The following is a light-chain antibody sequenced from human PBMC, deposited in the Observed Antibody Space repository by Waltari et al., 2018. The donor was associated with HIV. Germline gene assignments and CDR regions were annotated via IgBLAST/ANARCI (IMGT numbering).Light chain of an antibody. Sequence: DIQMTQSPSSLSASVGDRVSISCQASQDIDTSLNWYQQKPGKAPRLLIYVASILAAGVPSRFSGSGSGTHFTLTISSLQPEDIATYDCQQYESLYTFGQGTKVQI. CDR2: VAS. CDR1: QDIDTS. V-gene: IGKV1-33*01. CDR3: QQYESLYT. J-gene: IGKJ2*01.